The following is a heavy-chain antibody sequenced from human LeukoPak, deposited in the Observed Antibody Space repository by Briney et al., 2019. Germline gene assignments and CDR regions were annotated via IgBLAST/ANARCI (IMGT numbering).Heavy chain of an antibody. V-gene: IGHV3-11*04. CDR1: GITFSDYY. Sequence: PGGSLRLSCAASGITFSDYYMSWIRQAPGKGLECVSYISSSGGTIDYADSVKGRFTISRDNARNSLYLQMNSLRAEDTAVYYCARGANPFDYNHYYYMDVWGKGTTVTVSS. CDR3: ARGANPFDYNHYYYMDV. CDR2: ISSSGGTI. J-gene: IGHJ6*03.